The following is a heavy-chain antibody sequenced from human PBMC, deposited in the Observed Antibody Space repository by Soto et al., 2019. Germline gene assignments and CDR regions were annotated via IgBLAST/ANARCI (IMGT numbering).Heavy chain of an antibody. V-gene: IGHV4-59*01. Sequence: QVQLQESGPGLVKPSETLSLMCTVSGGSITNYYWSWIRQSPAKGLVWIGYISDSGSTNYNPSLRCRVTIFVDPCKNQSSLELTSATGAATAVFYCAMKRVGLSAMDVWGEGTTVSVAS. CDR3: AMKRVGLSAMDV. CDR2: ISDSGST. J-gene: IGHJ6*04. D-gene: IGHD1-26*01. CDR1: GGSITNYY.